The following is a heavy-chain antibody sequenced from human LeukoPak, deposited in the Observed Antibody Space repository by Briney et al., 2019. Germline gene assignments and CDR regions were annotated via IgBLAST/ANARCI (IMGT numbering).Heavy chain of an antibody. D-gene: IGHD3-3*01. CDR3: SRDQRSGLPLIYYYYGMDV. CDR2: TYYRSKWYN. Sequence: SQTLSLTCAISGDSVSNKSVTWNWIRQSPSRGLEWLGRTYYRSKWYNDYAVSVKSRIIINPDTSKNQFSLQLNSVTPEDTAVYYCSRDQRSGLPLIYYYYGMDVWGKGTMVTVSS. V-gene: IGHV6-1*01. J-gene: IGHJ6*04. CDR1: GDSVSNKSVT.